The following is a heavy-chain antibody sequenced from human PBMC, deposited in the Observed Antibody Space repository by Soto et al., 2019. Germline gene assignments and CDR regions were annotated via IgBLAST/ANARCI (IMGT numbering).Heavy chain of an antibody. CDR1: GFIFSTYT. CDR2: IVAGDGST. V-gene: IGHV3-23*01. J-gene: IGHJ4*02. D-gene: IGHD3-9*01. Sequence: EMQLLESGGHLVQPGGSLRLSCAASGFIFSTYTMNWVRQAPGKGLEWVSAIVAGDGSTYYADSVKGRFTITRDNSQTMLFLQMSSLRAEDTPLYFCAKERHPDRIWTFDCWGQGTLVTVSS. CDR3: AKERHPDRIWTFDC.